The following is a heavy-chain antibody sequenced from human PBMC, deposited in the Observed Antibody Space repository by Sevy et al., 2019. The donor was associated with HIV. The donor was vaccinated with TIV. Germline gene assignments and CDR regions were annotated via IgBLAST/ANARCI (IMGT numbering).Heavy chain of an antibody. V-gene: IGHV5-10-1*01. CDR1: GYSFTSYW. J-gene: IGHJ1*01. D-gene: IGHD3-3*01. CDR2: IDPSDSYT. Sequence: GESLKISCKGSGYSFTSYWISWVRQMPGKGLEWMGRIDPSDSYTNYSPSFQGHVTISADKSISTAYLQWSSLKASDTAMYYCARRSFDFSSLEYFQHWGQGTLVTVSS. CDR3: ARRSFDFSSLEYFQH.